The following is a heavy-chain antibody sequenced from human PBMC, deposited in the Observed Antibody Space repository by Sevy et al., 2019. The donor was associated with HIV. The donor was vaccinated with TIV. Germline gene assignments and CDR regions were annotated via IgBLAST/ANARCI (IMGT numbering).Heavy chain of an antibody. Sequence: SQTLSLTCAISGDSVSSNSAAWNWIRQSPSRGLEWLGRTYYRSKWYKDYAVSVKSRITINPDTSKNQFYLQLNSVTPEDTAVYYCARDRYYDSSGYYMGAFDIWGQGTMVTVSS. CDR1: GDSVSSNSAA. D-gene: IGHD3-22*01. J-gene: IGHJ3*02. CDR3: ARDRYYDSSGYYMGAFDI. V-gene: IGHV6-1*01. CDR2: TYYRSKWYK.